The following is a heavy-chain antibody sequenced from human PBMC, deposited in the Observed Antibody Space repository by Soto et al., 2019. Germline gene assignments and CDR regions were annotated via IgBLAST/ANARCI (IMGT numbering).Heavy chain of an antibody. Sequence: ASAKVSCKTSGYTFTNYALTWVRQPPGQGLEWMGGISTYNGDKNYAQMLQGRVTMTTDTSTSTAFMELRSLRSDDTAVYYCARVNLAFQGAFDLWGPGTLVTVSS. CDR3: ARVNLAFQGAFDL. CDR1: GYTFTNYA. J-gene: IGHJ4*02. V-gene: IGHV1-18*04. CDR2: ISTYNGDK. D-gene: IGHD3-16*01.